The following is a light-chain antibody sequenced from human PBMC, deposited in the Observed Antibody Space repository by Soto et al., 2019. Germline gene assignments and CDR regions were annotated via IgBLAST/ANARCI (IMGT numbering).Light chain of an antibody. CDR2: EVI. CDR3: SSNVVGTNLKI. Sequence: QSALTQPPSASGSPGQSVTISCTGTYSDVGGSNYVSRYQQHPGKAPKLVIYEVIQRPSGVPDRFSGSRSGNTASLTVSRLQAEDEADYYCSSNVVGTNLKIFGGGTKLTVL. J-gene: IGLJ2*01. V-gene: IGLV2-8*01. CDR1: YSDVGGSNY.